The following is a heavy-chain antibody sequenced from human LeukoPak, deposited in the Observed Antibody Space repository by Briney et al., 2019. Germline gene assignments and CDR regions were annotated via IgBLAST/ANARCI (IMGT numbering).Heavy chain of an antibody. CDR2: IYYSGST. CDR3: ARHEYSGSYYGLSWFDP. D-gene: IGHD1-26*01. CDR1: GGSTSSSGYY. V-gene: IGHV4-39*01. J-gene: IGHJ5*02. Sequence: PSETLSLTCTVSGGSTSSSGYYWGWIRQPPWKGLEWIASIYYSGSTYYNPSLKSRVTISVDTSKNQLSLKLSSLTAADTAVYYCARHEYSGSYYGLSWFDPWGQGTLVTVSS.